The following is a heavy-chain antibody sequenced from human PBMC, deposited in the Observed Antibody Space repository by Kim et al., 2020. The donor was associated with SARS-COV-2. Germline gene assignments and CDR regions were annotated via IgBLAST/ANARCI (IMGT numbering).Heavy chain of an antibody. D-gene: IGHD3-9*01. Sequence: GGSLRLSCAASGFTFSNAWMSWVRQAPGKGLEWVGRIKSKTDGGTTDYAAPVKGRFTISRDDSKNTLYLQMNSLKTEDTAVYYCTTDRPIHRYYDILTGYSGYWGQGTLVTVSS. CDR2: IKSKTDGGTT. CDR1: GFTFSNAW. V-gene: IGHV3-15*01. J-gene: IGHJ4*02. CDR3: TTDRPIHRYYDILTGYSGY.